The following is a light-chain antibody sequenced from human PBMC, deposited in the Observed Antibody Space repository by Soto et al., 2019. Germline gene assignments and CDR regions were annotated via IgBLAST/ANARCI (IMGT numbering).Light chain of an antibody. CDR3: QQANNWPWT. Sequence: SHLVHSPSSVSASVVDRVTITCRASQGIGRGLAWYQQKPGKAPKLLIYAASSLESGVPSRFSGSGSGTEFTLTISSLQPEDFATYYCQQANNWPWTFGQGTKVDIK. V-gene: IGKV1-12*01. CDR1: QGIGRG. CDR2: AAS. J-gene: IGKJ1*01.